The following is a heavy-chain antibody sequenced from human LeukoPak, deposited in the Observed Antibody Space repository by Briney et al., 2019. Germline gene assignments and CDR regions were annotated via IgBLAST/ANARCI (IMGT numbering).Heavy chain of an antibody. V-gene: IGHV3-33*01. J-gene: IGHJ4*02. Sequence: GGSLRLSCAASGFTFSSYGMHWVRQAPGKGLEWVAVIWYDGSNKYYADSVKGRFTISRDNSKNTLYLQMNSLRAEDTAVYYCARDSGGYSSSWWLDYWGQGTLVTVSS. CDR2: IWYDGSNK. CDR1: GFTFSSYG. D-gene: IGHD6-13*01. CDR3: ARDSGGYSSSWWLDY.